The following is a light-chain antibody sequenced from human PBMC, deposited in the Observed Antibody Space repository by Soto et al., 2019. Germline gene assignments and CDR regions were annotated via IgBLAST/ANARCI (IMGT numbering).Light chain of an antibody. CDR1: SSDVGGYNY. Sequence: QSALTQPASVSGSPGQSITISCTGTSSDVGGYNYVSWYQQHPGKAPKLMIYEVSNRTSGVSNRFSGSKSGNTASLTISGLQDDDEADYYCSSYTSSSTLVFGTGTKLTVL. CDR3: SSYTSSSTLV. CDR2: EVS. V-gene: IGLV2-14*01. J-gene: IGLJ1*01.